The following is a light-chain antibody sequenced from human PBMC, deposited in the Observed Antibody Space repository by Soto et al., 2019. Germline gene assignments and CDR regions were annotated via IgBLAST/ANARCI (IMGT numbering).Light chain of an antibody. CDR2: DAS. CDR3: QQYDNLLIT. CDR1: QDIRNY. Sequence: DIQMTQSPSSLSASVVDRVTITWEASQDIRNYLNWYQQKPGKAPKXXIYDASNLETGVPSRFSGSGSGTDFTFTISSLQPEDIATYYCQQYDNLLITFGQGTRLEIK. V-gene: IGKV1-33*01. J-gene: IGKJ5*01.